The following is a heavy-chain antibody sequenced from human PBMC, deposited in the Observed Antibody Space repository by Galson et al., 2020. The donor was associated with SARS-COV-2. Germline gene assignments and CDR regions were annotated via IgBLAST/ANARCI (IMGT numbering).Heavy chain of an antibody. Sequence: GGSLRLSCSASGFTFSLYAMHWVRQAPGRGLEYVSGISGNGGDTYYADSVKGRFVISRDNSKNTLYVQMSGLRTEDTAVYFCVKESLIVSCDSFGVWGQGTMVTVS. D-gene: IGHD3-22*01. J-gene: IGHJ3*01. CDR1: GFTFSLYA. CDR3: VKESLIVSCDSFGV. CDR2: ISGNGGDT. V-gene: IGHV3-64*03.